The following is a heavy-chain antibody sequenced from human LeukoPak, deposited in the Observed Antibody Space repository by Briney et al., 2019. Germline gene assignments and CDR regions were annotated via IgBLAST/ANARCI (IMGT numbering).Heavy chain of an antibody. V-gene: IGHV1-2*02. CDR1: GYTFTGYY. J-gene: IGHJ5*02. CDR3: ARDPVAGTSWFDP. CDR2: INPNSGGT. D-gene: IGHD6-19*01. Sequence: ASVKVSCKASGYTFTGYYMHWVRQAPGQGLEWMGWINPNSGGTNYAQKFQRRVTMTRDTSISTAYMELSRLRSDDTAVYYCARDPVAGTSWFDPWGQGTLVTVSS.